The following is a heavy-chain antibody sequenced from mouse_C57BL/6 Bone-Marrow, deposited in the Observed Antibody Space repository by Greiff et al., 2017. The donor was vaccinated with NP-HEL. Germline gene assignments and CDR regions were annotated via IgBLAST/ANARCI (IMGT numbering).Heavy chain of an antibody. CDR2: IYYSGTI. V-gene: IGHV3-5*01. CDR1: GISITTGNYR. J-gene: IGHJ2*01. Sequence: EVKLVESGPGLVKPSQTVFLTCTVTGISITTGNYRWSWIRQFPGNKLEWIGYIYYSGTITYNPSLTSRTTITRDTPKNQFFLEMNSLTAEDTATYYCARERGYGYDEYYFDYWGQGTTLTVSS. CDR3: ARERGYGYDEYYFDY. D-gene: IGHD2-2*01.